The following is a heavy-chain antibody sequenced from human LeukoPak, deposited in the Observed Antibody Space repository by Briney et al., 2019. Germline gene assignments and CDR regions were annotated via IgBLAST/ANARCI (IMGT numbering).Heavy chain of an antibody. CDR3: ARVEIPENWCDP. Sequence: ASVKVSCKASGYTFTGYYMHWVRQAPGQGLEWMGIINPSGGSTSYAQKFQGRVTMTRDMSTSTVYMELSSLRSEDTAVYYCARVEIPENWCDPWGQGTLVTVSS. V-gene: IGHV1-46*01. J-gene: IGHJ5*02. CDR1: GYTFTGYY. CDR2: INPSGGST.